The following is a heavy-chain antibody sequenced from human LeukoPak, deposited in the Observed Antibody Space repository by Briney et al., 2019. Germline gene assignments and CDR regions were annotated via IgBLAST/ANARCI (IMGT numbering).Heavy chain of an antibody. J-gene: IGHJ6*03. CDR2: ISYDGSNK. CDR1: GFTFSSYG. V-gene: IGHV3-30*18. D-gene: IGHD4-17*01. Sequence: GGSLRLSCAASGFTFSSYGMHWVRQAPGKGLEWVAVISYDGSNKYYADSVKGRFTISRDNSKNTLYLQMNSLRAEDTAVYYCAKVGDYDPYYYYYMDVWGKGTTVTVSS. CDR3: AKVGDYDPYYYYYMDV.